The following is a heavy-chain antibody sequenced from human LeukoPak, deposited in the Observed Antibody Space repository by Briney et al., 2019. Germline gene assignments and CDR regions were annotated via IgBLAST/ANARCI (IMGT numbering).Heavy chain of an antibody. V-gene: IGHV1-69*13. CDR3: ARCSGGSCYSLYYYGMDV. CDR2: IIPIFGTA. J-gene: IGHJ6*02. Sequence: GASVKVSCKASGGTFSSYAISWVRQAPGQGPEWMGGIIPIFGTANYAQKFQGRVTITADESTSTAYMELSSLRSEDTAVYYCARCSGGSCYSLYYYGMDVWGQGTTVTVSS. CDR1: GGTFSSYA. D-gene: IGHD2-15*01.